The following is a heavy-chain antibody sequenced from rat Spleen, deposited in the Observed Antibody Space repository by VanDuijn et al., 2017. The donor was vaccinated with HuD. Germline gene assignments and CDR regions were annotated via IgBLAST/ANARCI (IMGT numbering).Heavy chain of an antibody. J-gene: IGHJ2*01. Sequence: EVQLVESGGGLVQPGRSLKLSCAASGFTFSNYYMAWVRQAPGKGLEWVASITYEGYSTCYGDSVKGRFTISRDNAKNTLYLEMDSLRSEDTATYYCARHPTRVYYFDYWGQGVMVTVSS. D-gene: IGHD1-4*01. CDR1: GFTFSNYY. CDR3: ARHPTRVYYFDY. CDR2: ITYEGYST. V-gene: IGHV5-22*01.